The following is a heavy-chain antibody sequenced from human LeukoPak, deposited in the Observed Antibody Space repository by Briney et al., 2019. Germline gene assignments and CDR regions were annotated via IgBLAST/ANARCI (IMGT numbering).Heavy chain of an antibody. CDR2: ISGDGGST. Sequence: GGSLRLSCAASGFTFDDYAMLWVRQAPGKGLEWVSLISGDGGSTYYADSVKGRFTISRDNSKNSLYLQMNSLRTEDTALYYYAKGWDYYDSSGSYFDYWGQGTLVTVSS. CDR3: AKGWDYYDSSGSYFDY. J-gene: IGHJ4*02. D-gene: IGHD3-22*01. V-gene: IGHV3-43*02. CDR1: GFTFDDYA.